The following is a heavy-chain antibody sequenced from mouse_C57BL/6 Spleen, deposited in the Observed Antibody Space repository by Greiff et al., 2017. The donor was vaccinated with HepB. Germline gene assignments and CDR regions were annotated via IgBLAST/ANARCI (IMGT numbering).Heavy chain of an antibody. D-gene: IGHD1-1*01. CDR3: TRTPIYGSSYWYFDV. V-gene: IGHV1-5*01. J-gene: IGHJ1*03. Sequence: EVQLQQSGTVLARPGASVKMSCKTSGYTFTSYWMHWVKQRPGQGLEWIGAIYPGNSDPSYNQKFKGKAKLTAVTSASTAYMELSSLTNEDSAVYYCTRTPIYGSSYWYFDVWGTGTTVTVSS. CDR2: IYPGNSDP. CDR1: GYTFTSYW.